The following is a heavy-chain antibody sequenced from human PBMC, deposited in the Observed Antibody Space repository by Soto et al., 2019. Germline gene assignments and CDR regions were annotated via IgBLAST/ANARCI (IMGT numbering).Heavy chain of an antibody. D-gene: IGHD4-17*01. Sequence: HVQLVQSGAEVKKPGDSVKVSCKASGGNFSSYAISWVRQAPGQGLEWMGGIIPIFGTANYAQKFQGRVTITADESTSTAYMELSSLRSEDTAVYYCARRAKDIHGDYLNHIYYYGMDVWGQGTTVTVSS. CDR2: IIPIFGTA. V-gene: IGHV1-69*01. CDR1: GGNFSSYA. J-gene: IGHJ6*02. CDR3: ARRAKDIHGDYLNHIYYYGMDV.